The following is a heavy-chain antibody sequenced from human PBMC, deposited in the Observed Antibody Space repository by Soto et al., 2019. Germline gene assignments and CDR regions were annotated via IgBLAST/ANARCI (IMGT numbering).Heavy chain of an antibody. CDR3: VRAHALGFSNWFDP. D-gene: IGHD3-10*01. J-gene: IGHJ5*01. CDR2: TYYNGDT. V-gene: IGHV4-61*08. Sequence: AGDYWSRIRQPLGKGPEWIGYTYYNGDTKYNPALKSRVTMSADTSASTAYMDLARLKSDDTAVYYCVRAHALGFSNWFDPWGRGTLVTGSS. CDR1: AGDY.